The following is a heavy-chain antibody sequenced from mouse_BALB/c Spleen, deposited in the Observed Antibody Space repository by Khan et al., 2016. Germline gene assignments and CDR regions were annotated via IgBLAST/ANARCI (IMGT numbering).Heavy chain of an antibody. CDR2: IDPANGNT. J-gene: IGHJ3*01. CDR3: ASSRGDYGNYAWFAY. Sequence: VQLQQSGAELVKPGASVKLSCTASGFNIKDTYMHWVKQRPEQGLEWIGRIDPANGNTKYDPKFQGKATITADTSSNTAYLQLSSLTSEDTAVSYCASSRGDYGNYAWFAYWGQGTLVTVSA. CDR1: GFNIKDTY. D-gene: IGHD2-1*01. V-gene: IGHV14-3*02.